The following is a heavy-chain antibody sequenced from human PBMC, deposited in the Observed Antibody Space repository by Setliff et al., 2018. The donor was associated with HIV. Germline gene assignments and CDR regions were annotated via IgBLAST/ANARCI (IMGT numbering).Heavy chain of an antibody. J-gene: IGHJ6*04. V-gene: IGHV4-34*01. D-gene: IGHD3-3*01. CDR3: ARFGVVILRGLDV. Sequence: SETLSLTCGVYGGSLSDYYWSWIRQPPGKGLEWIGEINHSGSSNYNPSLKSRVTISVDTSKNQFSLKVNSVTAADTAVYYCARFGVVILRGLDVWGKGTTVTVSS. CDR2: INHSGSS. CDR1: GGSLSDYY.